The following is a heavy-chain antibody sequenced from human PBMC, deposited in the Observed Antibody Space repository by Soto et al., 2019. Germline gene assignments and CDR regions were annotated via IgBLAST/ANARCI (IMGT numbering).Heavy chain of an antibody. CDR2: ISYSGST. D-gene: IGHD6-13*01. Sequence: SETLSLTCTVSSDSISSYYWSWIRQPPGKRLEWIGYISYSGSTDYNPSLKSRVTISGDTSKNQFSLKVSSVTAADTAVYYCARGTSWQLPFDYWGQGTLVTV. CDR3: ARGTSWQLPFDY. V-gene: IGHV4-59*01. J-gene: IGHJ4*02. CDR1: SDSISSYY.